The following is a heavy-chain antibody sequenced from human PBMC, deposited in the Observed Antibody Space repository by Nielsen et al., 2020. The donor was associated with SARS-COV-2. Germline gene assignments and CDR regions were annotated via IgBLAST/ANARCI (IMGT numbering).Heavy chain of an antibody. CDR3: ATPRHYYDYVWGVLDY. CDR1: GFTFDDYA. CDR2: ISWNSGSI. V-gene: IGHV3-9*01. Sequence: GGSLKISCAASGFTFDDYAMHWVRQAPGKGLEWVSGISWNSGSIGYADSVKGRFTISRDNSKNTLYLQMNSLRAEDTAVYYCATPRHYYDYVWGVLDYWGQGTLVTVSS. J-gene: IGHJ4*02. D-gene: IGHD3-16*01.